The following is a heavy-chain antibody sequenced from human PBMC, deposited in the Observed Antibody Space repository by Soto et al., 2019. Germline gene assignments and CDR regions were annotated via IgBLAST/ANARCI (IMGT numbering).Heavy chain of an antibody. D-gene: IGHD6-19*01. Sequence: EVQLVESGGGLVQRGESLRLSCAASGFTFSSYSMNWVRQAPGKGPEWVAYISSSSRTVYYADSVKGRFTISRDNANSSLRLQMNSLRTEDTAMYFCARGLSIPIAGLLGYWGQGALVTVSS. CDR2: ISSSSRTV. CDR3: ARGLSIPIAGLLGY. V-gene: IGHV3-48*01. J-gene: IGHJ4*02. CDR1: GFTFSSYS.